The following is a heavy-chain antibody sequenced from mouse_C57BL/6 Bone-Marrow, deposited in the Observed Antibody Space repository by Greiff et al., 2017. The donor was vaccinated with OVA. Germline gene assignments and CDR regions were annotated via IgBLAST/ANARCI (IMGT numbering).Heavy chain of an antibody. CDR2: ISYDGSN. CDR3: AREGGQDSSGYGGFGY. Sequence: EVQLVESGPGLVKPSQSLSLTCSVTGYSITSGYYWNWIRQFPGNKLEWMGYISYDGSNNYNPSLKNRISITRDTSKNQFFLKLNSVTTEDTATYYCAREGGQDSSGYGGFGYWGQGTTLTVSS. J-gene: IGHJ2*01. V-gene: IGHV3-6*01. D-gene: IGHD3-2*02. CDR1: GYSITSGYY.